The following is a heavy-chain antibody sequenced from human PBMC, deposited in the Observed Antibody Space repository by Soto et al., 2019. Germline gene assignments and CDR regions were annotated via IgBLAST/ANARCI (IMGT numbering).Heavy chain of an antibody. D-gene: IGHD3-10*01. CDR3: ATSYGSGSRPFDN. CDR2: IIPMVGMS. J-gene: IGHJ4*02. CDR1: GDTFNFYT. Sequence: QVQLVQSGAEVKKPGSSVKVSCKASGDTFNFYTIHWVRQAPGQGLEWLGRIIPMVGMSNYAQRFQGRVTMIADKSPSTAYMQLTGLRSEDSAVYYCATSYGSGSRPFDNWGQGTLVSVSS. V-gene: IGHV1-69*02.